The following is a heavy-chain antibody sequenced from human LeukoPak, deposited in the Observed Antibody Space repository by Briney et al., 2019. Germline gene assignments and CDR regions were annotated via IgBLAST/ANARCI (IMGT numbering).Heavy chain of an antibody. CDR3: ARDYYFDGSDYYSYFDY. J-gene: IGHJ4*02. CDR2: IYYGGNT. D-gene: IGHD3-22*01. CDR1: GGSISSTSYN. Sequence: KPSETLSLTCTVSGGSISSTSYNWAWIRQPPGKGLEWIGSIYYGGNTYYNPSLRSRVTISEDTSKNQFSLRLSSVTAADTAVYYCARDYYFDGSDYYSYFDYWGQGTLVTVSS. V-gene: IGHV4-39*07.